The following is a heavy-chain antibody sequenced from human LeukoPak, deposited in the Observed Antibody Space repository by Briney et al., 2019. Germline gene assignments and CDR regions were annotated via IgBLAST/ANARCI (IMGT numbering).Heavy chain of an antibody. Sequence: PGGSLRLSCAASGFTFSSYSMNWVRQAPGKGLEWVSSISSSSSYIYYADSVKGRFTISRDNAKNSLYLQMNSLRAEDTAVYYCARDLGSSTTMIVIWSEGGFDYWGQETLVTVSS. D-gene: IGHD3-22*01. CDR3: ARDLGSSTTMIVIWSEGGFDY. CDR1: GFTFSSYS. CDR2: ISSSSSYI. J-gene: IGHJ4*02. V-gene: IGHV3-21*01.